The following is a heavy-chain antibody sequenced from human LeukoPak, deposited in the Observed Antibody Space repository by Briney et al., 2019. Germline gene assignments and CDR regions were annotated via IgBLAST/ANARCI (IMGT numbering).Heavy chain of an antibody. CDR2: ISSSSSYI. CDR1: GFTFSSYS. CDR3: ARGLPYYDYVWGSYRPQGFDY. D-gene: IGHD3-16*02. Sequence: GGSLRLSCAASGFTFSSYSMNWVRQAPGKGLEWVSSISSSSSYIYYADSVKGRFTISRDNAKNSLYLQMNSLRAEDTAVYYCARGLPYYDYVWGSYRPQGFDYWGQGTLVTVSS. V-gene: IGHV3-21*01. J-gene: IGHJ4*02.